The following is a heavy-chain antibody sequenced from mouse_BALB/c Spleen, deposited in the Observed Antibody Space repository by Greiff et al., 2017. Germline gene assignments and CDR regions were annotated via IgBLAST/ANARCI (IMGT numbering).Heavy chain of an antibody. D-gene: IGHD2-4*01. Sequence: EVQGVESGGGLVQPGGSRKLSCAASGFTFSSFGMHWVRQAPEKGLEWVAYISSGSSTIYYADTVKGRFTISRDNPKNTLFLQMTSLRSEDTAMYYCARSAIYYDYDFWFAYWGQGTLVTVSA. CDR2: ISSGSSTI. V-gene: IGHV5-17*02. J-gene: IGHJ3*01. CDR3: ARSAIYYDYDFWFAY. CDR1: GFTFSSFG.